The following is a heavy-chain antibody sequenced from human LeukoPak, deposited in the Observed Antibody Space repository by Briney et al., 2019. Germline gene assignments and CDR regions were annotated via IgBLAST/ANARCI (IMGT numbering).Heavy chain of an antibody. J-gene: IGHJ3*01. CDR2: IIPKLGAV. D-gene: IGHD3-3*01. V-gene: IGHV1-69*05. Sequence: SVKVSCKASGYTFTSYGISWVRQAPGQGLEWMGGIIPKLGAVKYAEKFQGRVTITTDESSSTVYMEMSSLTSEDTAMFYCAGSRGLRFMECPLWGQGTMVIVSS. CDR3: AGSRGLRFMECPL. CDR1: GYTFTSYG.